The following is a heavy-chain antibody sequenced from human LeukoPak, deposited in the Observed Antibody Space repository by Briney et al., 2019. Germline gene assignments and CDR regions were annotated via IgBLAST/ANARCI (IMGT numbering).Heavy chain of an antibody. CDR3: AKHGSGRYFDY. J-gene: IGHJ4*02. V-gene: IGHV3-23*01. D-gene: IGHD6-19*01. Sequence: PGGSLRLSCAASGFTFSTFSNYGMSWVRQAPGKGLEWVSAISDSGAKTCYADSMKGRFTISRDNSKNPLYLQMNSLRAEDTAVYYCAKHGSGRYFDYWGRGTLVTVCS. CDR1: GFTFSTFSNYG. CDR2: ISDSGAKT.